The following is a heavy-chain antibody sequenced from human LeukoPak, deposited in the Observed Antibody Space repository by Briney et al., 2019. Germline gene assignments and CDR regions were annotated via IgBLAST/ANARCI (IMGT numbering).Heavy chain of an antibody. J-gene: IGHJ4*02. CDR2: IWYDGSNK. D-gene: IGHD3-3*01. CDR1: GFTFSSYG. CDR3: AKDTLSRDFWSGYYFDY. V-gene: IGHV3-33*06. Sequence: GGSLRLSCAASGFTFSSYGMHWVRQAPGKGLEWVAVIWYDGSNKYYADSVKGRFTISRDNSKNTLYLQMNSLRAEDTAVYYCAKDTLSRDFWSGYYFDYWGQGTLVTVSS.